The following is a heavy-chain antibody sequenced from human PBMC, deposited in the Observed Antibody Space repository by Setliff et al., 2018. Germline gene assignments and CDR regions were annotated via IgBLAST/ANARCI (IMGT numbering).Heavy chain of an antibody. V-gene: IGHV4-34*01. CDR3: ARGPRYSGSYYVNY. D-gene: IGHD1-26*01. J-gene: IGHJ4*02. Sequence: SETLSLTCAVYGGSFSGYYWTWIRQPPGKGLEWIGEINHSGSSNYNPSLKSRVTISVDTSKNQSSLNLSSVTAADTAVYYCARGPRYSGSYYVNYWGQGTRVTVSS. CDR2: INHSGSS. CDR1: GGSFSGYY.